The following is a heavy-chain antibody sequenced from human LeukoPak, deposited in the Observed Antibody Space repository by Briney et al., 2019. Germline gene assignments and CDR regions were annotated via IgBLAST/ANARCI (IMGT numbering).Heavy chain of an antibody. CDR1: GGSFSGYY. CDR3: ARGIAAAGPFDY. CDR2: INHSGST. V-gene: IGHV4-34*01. Sequence: SETLSLTCAVYGGSFSGYYWSWIRQPPGKGLEWIGEINHSGSTNYNPSLKSRVIISVDTSKNQFSLKLSSVTAADTAVYYCARGIAAAGPFDYWGQGTLVTVSS. J-gene: IGHJ4*02. D-gene: IGHD6-13*01.